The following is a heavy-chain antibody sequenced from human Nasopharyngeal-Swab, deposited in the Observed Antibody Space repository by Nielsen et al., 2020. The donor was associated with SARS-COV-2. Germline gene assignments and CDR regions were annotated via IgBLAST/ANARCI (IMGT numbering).Heavy chain of an antibody. J-gene: IGHJ6*03. CDR1: GYSFTTFW. CDR3: ARLRGSAFYYYYLDV. D-gene: IGHD2-15*01. CDR2: IFPDDSAT. Sequence: GGSLRLSCKGSGYSFTTFWITWVRQMPGKGLEWMGIIFPDDSATRYSPSFQGQVTFSVDTSTSTAYLQWSSLKASDTAMYYCARLRGSAFYYYYLDVWGKGTTVTVSS. V-gene: IGHV5-51*01.